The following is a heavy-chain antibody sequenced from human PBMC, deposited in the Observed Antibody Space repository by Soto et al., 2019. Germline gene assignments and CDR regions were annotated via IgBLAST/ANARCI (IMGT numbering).Heavy chain of an antibody. CDR1: GFTFSRYW. D-gene: IGHD3-16*01. J-gene: IGHJ6*02. V-gene: IGHV3-74*01. CDR3: ASNYAYAEGYYWYGIDV. Sequence: HPGGSLRLSCAASGFTFSRYWMHWVRQAPGKGLVWVSRISSYGSDTHYADSVKGRFTISRDNAKNTLYLQMNSLRADDTAVYYCASNYAYAEGYYWYGIDVWGQGTTVTVSS. CDR2: ISSYGSDT.